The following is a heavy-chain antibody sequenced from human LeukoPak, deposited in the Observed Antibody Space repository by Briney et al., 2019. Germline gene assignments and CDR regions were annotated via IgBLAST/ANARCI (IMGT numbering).Heavy chain of an antibody. CDR3: ARDRLRYSSSPVWFDP. Sequence: GASVKVSCKASGYTFSDYYIHWVRQAPGQGLEWMGWISAYNGNTNYAQKLQGRVTMTTDTSTSTAYMELRSLRSDDTAVYYCARDRLRYSSSPVWFDPWGQGTLVTVSS. V-gene: IGHV1-18*01. D-gene: IGHD6-6*01. CDR1: GYTFSDYY. CDR2: ISAYNGNT. J-gene: IGHJ5*02.